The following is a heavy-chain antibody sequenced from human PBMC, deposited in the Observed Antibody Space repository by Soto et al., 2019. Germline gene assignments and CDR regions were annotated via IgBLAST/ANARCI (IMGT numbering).Heavy chain of an antibody. J-gene: IGHJ5*02. CDR1: GLTFNRYW. Sequence: GSLRLSCAASGLTFNRYWMHWVRHATGKGLVWVSHINTDGSNTNYADSVKGRFTISRDNAKSTLFLQVNSLRDEDTAVYYCAREFCSGGNCYTYYFDPWGQGIPVTSPQ. CDR3: AREFCSGGNCYTYYFDP. D-gene: IGHD2-15*01. CDR2: INTDGSNT. V-gene: IGHV3-74*01.